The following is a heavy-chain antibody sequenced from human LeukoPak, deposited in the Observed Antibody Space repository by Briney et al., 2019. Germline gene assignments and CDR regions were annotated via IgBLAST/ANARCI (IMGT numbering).Heavy chain of an antibody. CDR3: ARQYYYGSGTSMDV. CDR1: GFTFRSYW. Sequence: GGSLRLSCTASGFTFRSYWMSWVRPAPGKGLEWVANIKQDGSDKYYVDSVKGRFTISRDNAKNSLYLQMNSLRAEDTAVYYCARQYYYGSGTSMDVWGKGTTVTIPS. V-gene: IGHV3-7*01. D-gene: IGHD3-10*01. J-gene: IGHJ6*03. CDR2: IKQDGSDK.